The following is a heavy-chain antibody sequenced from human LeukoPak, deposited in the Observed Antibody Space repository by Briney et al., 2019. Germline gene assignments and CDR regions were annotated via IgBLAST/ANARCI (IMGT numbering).Heavy chain of an antibody. CDR2: ISDYNGNT. CDR1: GYTLTSYG. J-gene: IGHJ4*02. V-gene: IGHV1-18*01. CDR3: ARLASSGYLNYFDY. D-gene: IGHD3-22*01. Sequence: ASVKVSRKASGYTLTSYGISWVRQAPGHGLEWMGWISDYNGNTNYAQKLQGRVTMTTDTSTSTAYMELRSLRSDDTAVYYCARLASSGYLNYFDYWGQGTLVTVSS.